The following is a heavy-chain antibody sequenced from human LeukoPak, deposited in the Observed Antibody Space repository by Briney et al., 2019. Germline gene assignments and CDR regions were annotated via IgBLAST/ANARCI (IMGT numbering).Heavy chain of an antibody. D-gene: IGHD7-27*01. CDR3: ARGHWVHDY. V-gene: IGHV4-38-2*02. CDR1: GYSISSDYY. Sequence: SETLSLTCTVSGYSISSDYYWGWIRQPPGKGLEWVGSIYHTGTTYYNPSLKSRVTISVDTSKNQFSLKLSSVTAADTAVYYCARGHWVHDYWGQGTLVTVSS. J-gene: IGHJ4*02. CDR2: IYHTGTT.